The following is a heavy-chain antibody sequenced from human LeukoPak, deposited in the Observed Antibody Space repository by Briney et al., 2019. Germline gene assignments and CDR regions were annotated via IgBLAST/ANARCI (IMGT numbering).Heavy chain of an antibody. D-gene: IGHD3-10*01. CDR3: ARHSYGSGTYYHFDY. J-gene: IGHJ4*02. CDR2: ISPYNDNT. CDR1: GYSFPSYG. Sequence: ASVKVSCTASGYSFPSYGISWVRQAPGQGPEWMGWISPYNDNTNYAQKLQGRATLTTDTSTSTAYMELRSLRSDDTAVYYCARHSYGSGTYYHFDYWGQGTLVTVSS. V-gene: IGHV1-18*01.